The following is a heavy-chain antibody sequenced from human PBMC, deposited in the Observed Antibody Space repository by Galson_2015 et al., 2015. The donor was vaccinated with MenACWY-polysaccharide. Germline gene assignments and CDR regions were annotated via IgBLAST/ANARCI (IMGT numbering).Heavy chain of an antibody. CDR2: ISWNSGSI. J-gene: IGHJ4*02. V-gene: IGHV3-9*01. D-gene: IGHD4-17*01. CDR3: AKGRTNADYYYFDY. CDR1: GFTFDDYA. Sequence: SLRLSCAASGFTFDDYAMHWARQAPGKGLEWVSGISWNSGSIGYADSVKGRFTISRDNAKNSLYLQMNSLRAEDTALYYCAKGRTNADYYYFDYWGQGTLVTVSS.